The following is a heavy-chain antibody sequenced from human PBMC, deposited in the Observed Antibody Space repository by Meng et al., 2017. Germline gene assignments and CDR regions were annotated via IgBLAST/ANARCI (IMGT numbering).Heavy chain of an antibody. V-gene: IGHV4-34*01. CDR2: INHSGST. D-gene: IGHD3-10*01. CDR1: GGSFSGYY. CDR3: ARAVVRDYYGSGSYYPDAFDI. Sequence: SETLSLTCAVYGGSFSGYYWSWIRQPPGKGLEWIGEINHSGSTNYSPSLKSRVTISVDTSKNQFSLKLSSVTAADTAVYYCARAVVRDYYGSGSYYPDAFDIWGQGTMVTVSS. J-gene: IGHJ3*02.